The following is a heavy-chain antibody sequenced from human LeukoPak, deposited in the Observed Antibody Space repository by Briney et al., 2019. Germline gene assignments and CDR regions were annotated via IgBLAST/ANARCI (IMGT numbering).Heavy chain of an antibody. Sequence: SETLSLTCTVSGGSISTYYWTWIRQPPGKGLEWIGYIYYTGSSNYNPSLKSRVTISVDTSKNQFSLRLNSVTAADTAVYYCARAHLAGHFDYWGQGTLVTVSS. V-gene: IGHV4-59*01. CDR3: ARAHLAGHFDY. J-gene: IGHJ4*02. D-gene: IGHD6-19*01. CDR2: IYYTGSS. CDR1: GGSISTYY.